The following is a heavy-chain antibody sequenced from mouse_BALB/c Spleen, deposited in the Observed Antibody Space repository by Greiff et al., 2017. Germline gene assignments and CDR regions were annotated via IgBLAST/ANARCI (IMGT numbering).Heavy chain of an antibody. CDR3: ARGGYDGGFDV. V-gene: IGHV1-69*02. J-gene: IGHJ1*01. CDR1: GYTFTSYW. CDR2: IDPSDSET. Sequence: QVQLQQPGAELVKPGAPVKLSCKASGYTFTSYWMNWVKQRPGRGLEWIGRIDPSDSETHYNQKFKDKATLTVDKSSSTAYIQLSSLTSEDSAVYYCARGGYDGGFDVWGAGTTVTVSS. D-gene: IGHD2-14*01.